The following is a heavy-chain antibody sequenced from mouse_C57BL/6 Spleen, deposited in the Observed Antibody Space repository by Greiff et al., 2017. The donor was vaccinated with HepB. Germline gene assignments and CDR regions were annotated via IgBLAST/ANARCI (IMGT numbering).Heavy chain of an antibody. CDR1: GFSLTSYG. V-gene: IGHV2-2*01. Sequence: QVQLQQSGPGLVQPSQRLSITCTVSGFSLTSYGVHWVRPSPGKGLEWLGVIWSGGSTDYNAAFISRLSISKDNSKSQVFFKMNSLQADDTAIYYCARNGYDGYYVGFAYWGQGTLVTVSA. CDR2: IWSGGST. D-gene: IGHD2-3*01. J-gene: IGHJ3*01. CDR3: ARNGYDGYYVGFAY.